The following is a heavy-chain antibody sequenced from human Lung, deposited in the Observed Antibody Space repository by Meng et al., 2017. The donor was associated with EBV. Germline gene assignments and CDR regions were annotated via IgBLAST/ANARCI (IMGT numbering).Heavy chain of an antibody. CDR1: GFSLRSSGVG. J-gene: IGHJ1*01. CDR3: ASTGYYSLHFHH. Sequence: ITLKQSGPTLVKPTPTLTLTCNFSGFSLRSSGVGVGWIRQPPGKALEWLALIYWDDDKRYSPSLKSRLTITKDTSKNQVVLIMTNVDPVDTATYFCASTGYYSLHFHHWGQGTLVTVFS. D-gene: IGHD3-9*01. CDR2: IYWDDDK. V-gene: IGHV2-5*02.